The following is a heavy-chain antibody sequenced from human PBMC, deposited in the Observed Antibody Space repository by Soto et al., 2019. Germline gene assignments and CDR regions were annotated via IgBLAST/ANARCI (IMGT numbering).Heavy chain of an antibody. D-gene: IGHD2-2*01. V-gene: IGHV3-30*03. J-gene: IGHJ3*02. CDR2: ISFDGSNT. CDR3: AIGYGGQRLTRGDAFDI. CDR1: GFTFSSYG. Sequence: VQLVESGGGVVQPGGSLRLSCAASGFTFSSYGMHWVRQAPGKGLEWVTFISFDGSNTDYVGSVKGRFTISRDNSMNTLYLQMNSLRPEDRAVYYCAIGYGGQRLTRGDAFDIWGEGTMVTV.